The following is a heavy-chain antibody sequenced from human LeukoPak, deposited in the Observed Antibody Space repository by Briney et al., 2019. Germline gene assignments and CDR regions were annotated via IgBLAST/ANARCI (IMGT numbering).Heavy chain of an antibody. V-gene: IGHV3-66*03. CDR1: GFTVSNNY. D-gene: IGHD3-22*01. CDR2: IYSRGST. Sequence: GGSLRLSCAASGFTVSNNYMRWVRQAPGKGLEWVSSIYSRGSTSYVDSVKGRFAISRDNSKNTLFLQMNSLRVEDTAVYYCTRDYYGPWGQGTLVTVSS. CDR3: TRDYYGP. J-gene: IGHJ5*02.